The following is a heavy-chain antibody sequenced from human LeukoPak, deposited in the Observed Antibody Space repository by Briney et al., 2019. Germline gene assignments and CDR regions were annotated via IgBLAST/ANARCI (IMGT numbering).Heavy chain of an antibody. CDR1: GFMFSSNW. D-gene: IGHD6-13*01. CDR3: ASESIAAASTPSFDY. J-gene: IGHJ4*02. V-gene: IGHV3-21*01. CDR2: ISSSSSYI. Sequence: GGSLRLSCAASGFMFSSNWMSWVRQAPGKGLEWVSSISSSSSYIYYADSVKGRFTISRDNAKNSLYLQMNSLRAEDTAVYYCASESIAAASTPSFDYWGQGTLVTVSS.